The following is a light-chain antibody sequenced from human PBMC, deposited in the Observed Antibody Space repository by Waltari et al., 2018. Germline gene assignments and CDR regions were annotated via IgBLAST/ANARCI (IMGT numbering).Light chain of an antibody. V-gene: IGKV1-39*01. J-gene: IGKJ1*01. CDR3: QQSYGIPWT. CDR2: GAS. CDR1: RSISGY. Sequence: DIQMTQSPSSLSASVGDRVTSTCRASRSISGYLNWYQQKSGKAPDLLIFGASTLHSGVPSRFSGSGSGTDFTLTISSLQPDDFATYYCQQSYGIPWTFGEGTKVEIK.